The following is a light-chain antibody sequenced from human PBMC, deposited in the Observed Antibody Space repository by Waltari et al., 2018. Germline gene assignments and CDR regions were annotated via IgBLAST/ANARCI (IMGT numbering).Light chain of an antibody. CDR3: QQYDHLPRT. V-gene: IGKV1-33*01. J-gene: IGKJ4*01. Sequence: DIQMTQSPSSLSASIGDRVTFTCKASQDISTSLNWYQQKPGGAPKLVIYDASNLETGVPSRFGGSDSGTLFTFTISSLQPEDIATFYCQQYDHLPRTFGGGTKVQIK. CDR1: QDISTS. CDR2: DAS.